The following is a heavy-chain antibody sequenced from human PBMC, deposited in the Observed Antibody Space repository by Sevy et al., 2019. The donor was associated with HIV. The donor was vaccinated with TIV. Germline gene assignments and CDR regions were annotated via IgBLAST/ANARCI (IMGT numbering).Heavy chain of an antibody. Sequence: GGSLRLSCAASGFTFSSYAMSRVRQAPGKGLEWVSAISGSGGSTYYADSVKGRFTISRDNSKNTLYLQMNSLRAEDTAVYYCAKPTLANPYDSSGYYYFDAFDIWGQGTMVTVSS. D-gene: IGHD3-22*01. J-gene: IGHJ3*02. CDR3: AKPTLANPYDSSGYYYFDAFDI. CDR1: GFTFSSYA. V-gene: IGHV3-23*01. CDR2: ISGSGGST.